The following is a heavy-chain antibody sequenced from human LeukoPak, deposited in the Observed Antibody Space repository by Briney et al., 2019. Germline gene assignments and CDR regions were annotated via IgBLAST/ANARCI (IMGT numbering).Heavy chain of an antibody. Sequence: SSETLSLTCTVSGGSISSYYWSWIRQPPGKGLEWIGYIYYSGSTNYNPSLKSRVTISVDTSKNQFSLKLSSVTAADTAVYYCAREKEYYYDSSGHPPDAFDIWGQGTMVTVSS. V-gene: IGHV4-59*01. J-gene: IGHJ3*02. CDR2: IYYSGST. D-gene: IGHD3-22*01. CDR1: GGSISSYY. CDR3: AREKEYYYDSSGHPPDAFDI.